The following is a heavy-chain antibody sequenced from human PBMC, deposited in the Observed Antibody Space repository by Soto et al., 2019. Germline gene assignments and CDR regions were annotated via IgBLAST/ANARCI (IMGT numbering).Heavy chain of an antibody. CDR1: GGSLSSYY. CDR3: ARRYGPAFDI. V-gene: IGHV4-59*01. CDR2: IYYSGST. Sequence: PSETLSLTCTVSGGSLSSYYWSRIRQPPGKGLEWIGYIYYSGSTNYNPSLKSRVTISVDTSKNQFSLKLSSVTAADTAVYYCARRYGPAFDIWRQGTMVTVSS. D-gene: IGHD3-10*01. J-gene: IGHJ3*02.